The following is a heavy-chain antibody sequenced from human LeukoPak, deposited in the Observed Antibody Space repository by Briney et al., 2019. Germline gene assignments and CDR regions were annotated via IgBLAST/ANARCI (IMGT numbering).Heavy chain of an antibody. Sequence: GGSLRLSCVACGFTHRGHLMNCLRQAPGKGLEWVSSISSSSSYIYYADSVKGRFTISRDNAKNSLYLQMNSLRSEDTAVYYCVRDLLSPEAAGACAIWGQGTMVTVSS. D-gene: IGHD2-15*01. CDR3: VRDLLSPEAAGACAI. CDR1: GFTHRGHL. CDR2: ISSSSSYI. V-gene: IGHV3-21*01. J-gene: IGHJ3*02.